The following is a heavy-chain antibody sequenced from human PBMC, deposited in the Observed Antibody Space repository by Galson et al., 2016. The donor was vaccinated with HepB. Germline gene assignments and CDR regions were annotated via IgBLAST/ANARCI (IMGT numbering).Heavy chain of an antibody. V-gene: IGHV3-30*04. D-gene: IGHD3-10*01. Sequence: SLRLSCAASGFTFSSYAMHWVRQAPGKGLEWVAFISYDGSNKYYADSVKGRFTISRDNSKNTLYLQMNSLGAEDTAVYYCARERVVLGVIGVWGQGTTVTVSS. CDR1: GFTFSSYA. CDR2: ISYDGSNK. CDR3: ARERVVLGVIGV. J-gene: IGHJ6*02.